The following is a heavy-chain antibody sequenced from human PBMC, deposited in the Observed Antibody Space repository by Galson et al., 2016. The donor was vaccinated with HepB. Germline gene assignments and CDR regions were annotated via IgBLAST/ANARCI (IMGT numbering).Heavy chain of an antibody. CDR3: VSQFSDSGY. J-gene: IGHJ4*02. V-gene: IGHV3-30*03. CDR2: MSYDGSNK. D-gene: IGHD5-24*01. Sequence: SLRLSCAASGFIFSNFGMHWVRQAPGKGLEWVTVMSYDGSNKYYADSVKGRFTISRDNSKNTLYLQMNSLRAEDTAVYYYVSQFSDSGYWGQGTLITVSS. CDR1: GFIFSNFG.